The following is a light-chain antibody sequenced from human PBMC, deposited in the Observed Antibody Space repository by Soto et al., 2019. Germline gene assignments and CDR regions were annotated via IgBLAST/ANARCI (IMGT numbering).Light chain of an antibody. CDR3: QQYGSSPWT. CDR1: QSVSSSY. J-gene: IGKJ1*01. CDR2: GAS. V-gene: IGKV3-20*01. Sequence: IVLTQSPGTLSLSPGERATLSCRASQSVSSSYLAWYQQKPGQAPRPLIYGASSRAIGIPDRFSGSGSGTDFTLTISRLEPEDFAVYYCQQYGSSPWTVGQGTKVDIK.